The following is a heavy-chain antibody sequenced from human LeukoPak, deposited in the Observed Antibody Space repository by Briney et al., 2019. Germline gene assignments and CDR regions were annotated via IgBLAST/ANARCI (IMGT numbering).Heavy chain of an antibody. CDR3: AREGSVWFGEFKDY. V-gene: IGHV4-4*07. D-gene: IGHD3-10*01. Sequence: PSETLSHTCTVSGGSISSYYWSWIRQPAGKGLEWIGRIYTSGSTNYNPSLKSRVTMSVDTSKNQFSLKLSSVTAADTAVYYCAREGSVWFGEFKDYWGQGTLVTVSS. CDR1: GGSISSYY. J-gene: IGHJ4*02. CDR2: IYTSGST.